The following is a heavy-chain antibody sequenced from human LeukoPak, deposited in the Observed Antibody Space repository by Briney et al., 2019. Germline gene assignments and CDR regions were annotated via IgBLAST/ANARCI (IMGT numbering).Heavy chain of an antibody. Sequence: SETLSLTCTVSGASFSDFYWSWIRQSPGRGLEWIGYVSDSGGTSYNPSLKSRVTLSVDTSKNQFFLNLNSVTAADTAVYYCARHASGWVGGLDYWGQGTQVTVSS. CDR3: ARHASGWVGGLDY. CDR1: GASFSDFY. CDR2: VSDSGGT. D-gene: IGHD6-19*01. J-gene: IGHJ4*02. V-gene: IGHV4-59*08.